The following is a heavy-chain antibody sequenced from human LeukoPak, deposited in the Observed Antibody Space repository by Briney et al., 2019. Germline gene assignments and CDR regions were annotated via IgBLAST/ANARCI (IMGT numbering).Heavy chain of an antibody. CDR1: GFTFSSYG. J-gene: IGHJ3*02. D-gene: IGHD1-26*01. Sequence: GGSLRLSCAASGFTFSSYGMHWVRQAPGKGLEWVAVISYDGSNKYYADSVKGRFTISRDNSKNSLYLQMNSLRAEDTAVYYCARDPFLYLVGATAGFDIWGQGTMVTVSS. CDR2: ISYDGSNK. CDR3: ARDPFLYLVGATAGFDI. V-gene: IGHV3-30*03.